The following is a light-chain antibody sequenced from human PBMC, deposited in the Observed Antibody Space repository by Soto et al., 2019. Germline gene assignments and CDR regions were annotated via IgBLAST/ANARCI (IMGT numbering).Light chain of an antibody. CDR1: QSVNSN. Sequence: EIVMTQSPATLSVSPGETATLSCRASQSVNSNLAWYQQKPGQAPRLLISDASTRAAGLPARFSGSGSGTEFTLTISSLQSEDFAVYFCQQSNNWPKTFGQGTKVDSK. CDR2: DAS. J-gene: IGKJ1*01. V-gene: IGKV3-15*01. CDR3: QQSNNWPKT.